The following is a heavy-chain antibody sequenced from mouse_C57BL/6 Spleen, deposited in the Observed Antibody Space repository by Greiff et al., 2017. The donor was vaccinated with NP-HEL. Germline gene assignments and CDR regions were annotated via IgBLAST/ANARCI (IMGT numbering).Heavy chain of an antibody. J-gene: IGHJ4*01. V-gene: IGHV1-50*01. CDR3: ARGFDYAMDY. CDR1: GYTFTSYW. Sequence: QVQLQQPGAELVKPGASVKLSCKASGYTFTSYWMQWVKQRPGQGLEWIGEIDPSASYTNYNQKFKGKATLTVDTTSSTAYMQLSSLTSEDTAVYYSARGFDYAMDYWGQGTSVTVSS. CDR2: IDPSASYT.